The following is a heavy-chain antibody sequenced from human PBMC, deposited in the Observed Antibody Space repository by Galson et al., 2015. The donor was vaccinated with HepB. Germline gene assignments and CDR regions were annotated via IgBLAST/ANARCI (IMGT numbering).Heavy chain of an antibody. D-gene: IGHD4-23*01. V-gene: IGHV3-30*03. CDR3: ARGNYGGD. CDR2: ISYDGSNK. CDR1: GFAFSSYG. J-gene: IGHJ4*02. Sequence: SLRLSCAASGFAFSSYGMHWVRQAPGKGLEWVAVISYDGSNKYYADSVKGRFTISRDNSKNPVFLEMNSLRAEDTAVYYCARGNYGGDWGQGTLVTVSS.